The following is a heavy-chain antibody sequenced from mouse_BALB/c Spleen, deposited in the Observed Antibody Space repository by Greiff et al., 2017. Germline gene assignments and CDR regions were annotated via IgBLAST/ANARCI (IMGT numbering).Heavy chain of an antibody. J-gene: IGHJ4*01. CDR1: GYSITSGYY. CDR3: ARGSSGPLYYYAMDY. Sequence: VQLKESGPGLVKPSQSLSLTCSVTGYSITSGYYWNWIRQFPGNKLEWMGYISYDGSNNYNPSLKKRISITRDASKNQLFLKLNSVTTEDTATYYCARGSSGPLYYYAMDYWGQGTTVTVSS. CDR2: ISYDGSN. D-gene: IGHD3-1*01. V-gene: IGHV3-6*02.